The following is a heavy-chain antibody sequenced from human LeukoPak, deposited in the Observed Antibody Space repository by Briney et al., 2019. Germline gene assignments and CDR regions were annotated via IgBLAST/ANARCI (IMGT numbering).Heavy chain of an antibody. CDR3: ATYGSGSYYRKAFDY. D-gene: IGHD3-10*01. J-gene: IGHJ4*02. CDR1: GFTFSSYA. CDR2: ITISGATT. V-gene: IGHV3-23*01. Sequence: GGSLRLSCAASGFTFSSYAMSWVRQAPGKGLEWVSSITISGATTYYADSVKGRLTISRDNSKTTLYLQMYSLRAEDTAVYYCATYGSGSYYRKAFDYWGQGTLVTVSS.